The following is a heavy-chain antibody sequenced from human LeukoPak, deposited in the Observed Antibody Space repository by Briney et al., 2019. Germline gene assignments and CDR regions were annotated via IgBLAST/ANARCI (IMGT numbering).Heavy chain of an antibody. CDR3: VRDRRAVAVYFDY. V-gene: IGHV3-30*04. J-gene: IGHJ4*02. Sequence: GGSLRLSCAASGFTFSSYAMSWVRQAPGKGLEWVAVISYDGSIPYYADSVKGRFTFSRDNSKNTLYLQMNSLRTEDTAVYYCVRDRRAVAVYFDYWGQGTLVTVSS. D-gene: IGHD6-19*01. CDR2: ISYDGSIP. CDR1: GFTFSSYA.